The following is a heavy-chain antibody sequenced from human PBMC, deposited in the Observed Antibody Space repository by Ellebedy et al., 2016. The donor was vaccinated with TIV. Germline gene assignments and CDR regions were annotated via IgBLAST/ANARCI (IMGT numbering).Heavy chain of an antibody. V-gene: IGHV2-5*02. CDR2: IYWDDDK. Sequence: SGPTLVKPTQTLTLTCTFSGFSPSTSGVSVGWIRQPPGKALEWLALIYWDDDKRYSPSLKSRLTISKDTSKNQVVLTMTNMDPVETATYYCAHRPPHDYGDYGFDYWGQGTLVTVSS. CDR1: GFSPSTSGVS. J-gene: IGHJ4*02. CDR3: AHRPPHDYGDYGFDY. D-gene: IGHD4-17*01.